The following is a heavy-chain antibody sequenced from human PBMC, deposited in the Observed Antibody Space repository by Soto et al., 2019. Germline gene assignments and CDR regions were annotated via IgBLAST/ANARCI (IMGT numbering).Heavy chain of an antibody. CDR1: GFTFSSYA. J-gene: IGHJ4*02. D-gene: IGHD6-13*01. CDR2: ISYDGSNK. CDR3: AREAGRAAAGDPF. V-gene: IGHV3-30-3*01. Sequence: GGSLRLSCAASGFTFSSYAMHWVRQAPGKGLEWVAVISYDGSNKYYADSVKGRFTISRDNSKNTLYLQMNSLRAEDTAVYYCAREAGRAAAGDPFWGQGTLVTVSS.